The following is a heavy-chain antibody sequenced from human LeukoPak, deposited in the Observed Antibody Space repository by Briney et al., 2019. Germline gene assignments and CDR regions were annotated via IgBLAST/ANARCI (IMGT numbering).Heavy chain of an antibody. CDR3: AKDSSGWYPNYYMDV. V-gene: IGHV3-30*02. CDR1: GFTFSSYG. J-gene: IGHJ6*03. Sequence: GGSLRLSCAASGFTFSSYGMHWVRQAPGKGLEGVAFIRYDGSNKYYADSVKGRFTISRDNSKNTLYLQMKSLRSEDTAVYYCAKDSSGWYPNYYMDVWGKGTTVTVSS. D-gene: IGHD6-19*01. CDR2: IRYDGSNK.